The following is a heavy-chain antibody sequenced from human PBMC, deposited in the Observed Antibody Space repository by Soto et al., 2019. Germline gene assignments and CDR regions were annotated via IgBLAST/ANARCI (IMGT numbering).Heavy chain of an antibody. J-gene: IGHJ3*02. CDR1: GYTFTGYY. D-gene: IGHD2-15*01. CDR3: ARDYFTYCSGGSCYRTGDAFDI. Sequence: SCXXSGYTFTGYYMHWVRQAPGQXXXXMVWINPNSGGTNYAQKFQGWVTMTRDTSISTAYMELSRLRSDDTAVYYCARDYFTYCSGGSCYRTGDAFDIWGQGTMVTVSS. CDR2: INPNSGGT. V-gene: IGHV1-2*04.